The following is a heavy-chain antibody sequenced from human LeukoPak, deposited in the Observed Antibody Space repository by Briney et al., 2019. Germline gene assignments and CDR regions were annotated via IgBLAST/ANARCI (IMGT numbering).Heavy chain of an antibody. CDR1: GGSMTSSY. J-gene: IGHJ4*02. CDR2: IYYTGST. CDR3: ARGKIWSPVYLSH. Sequence: SETLSLTCTVSGGSMTSSYWSWIRQPPGKGLEWIGYIYYTGSTYYNSSLKSRVTISVDRSKNQFSLKLSSVTAADTAVYYCARGKIWSPVYLSHWGQGTLVTVSS. V-gene: IGHV4-59*12. D-gene: IGHD3-10*01.